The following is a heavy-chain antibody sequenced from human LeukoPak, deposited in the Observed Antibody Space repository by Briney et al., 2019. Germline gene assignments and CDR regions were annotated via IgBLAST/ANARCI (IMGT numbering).Heavy chain of an antibody. Sequence: SETLSLTCTVSGGSISSSYWSWIRQPPGKGLEWIGYIYYSGSTNYNPSLKSRVTISVDTSKNQFSLKLSSVTAADTAVYYCARYNYDLWSGYSKWFDPWGQGTLVTVSS. J-gene: IGHJ5*02. CDR1: GGSISSSY. V-gene: IGHV4-59*01. D-gene: IGHD3-3*01. CDR2: IYYSGST. CDR3: ARYNYDLWSGYSKWFDP.